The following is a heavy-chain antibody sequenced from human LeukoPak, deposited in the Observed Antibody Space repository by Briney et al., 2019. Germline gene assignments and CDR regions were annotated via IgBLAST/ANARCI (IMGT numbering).Heavy chain of an antibody. CDR2: ISGSGDTT. CDR1: GFTFSSYA. Sequence: AGGSLRLSCAASGFTFSSYAMSWVRQAPGKGPEWVSAISGSGDTTYYADSVKGRFTISRDNSKNTLYLQMNSLRAEDTAVYYCTTQTYYDSSGYYLTGDVLGFDYWGQGTLVTVSS. V-gene: IGHV3-23*01. D-gene: IGHD3-22*01. J-gene: IGHJ4*02. CDR3: TTQTYYDSSGYYLTGDVLGFDY.